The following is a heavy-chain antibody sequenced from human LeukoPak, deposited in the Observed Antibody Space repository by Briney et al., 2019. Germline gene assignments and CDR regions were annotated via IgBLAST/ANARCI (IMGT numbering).Heavy chain of an antibody. CDR2: IWYDGSNK. D-gene: IGHD2-8*02. CDR3: ARDRVRGGTDFDY. V-gene: IGHV3-33*01. CDR1: GFTFSSYG. J-gene: IGHJ4*02. Sequence: PGGSLRLSCAASGFTFSSYGMHWVRQAPGKGLEWVAVIWYDGSNKYYADSVKGRFTISRDNSKNTLYLQMNSLRAEDTAVYYCARDRVRGGTDFDYWGQGTLVTVSS.